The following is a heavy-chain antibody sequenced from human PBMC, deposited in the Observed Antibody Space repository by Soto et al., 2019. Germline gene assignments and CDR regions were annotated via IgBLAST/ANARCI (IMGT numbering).Heavy chain of an antibody. CDR1: GFSFDDYG. CDR3: AKDNDLDRDGPFDY. V-gene: IGHV3-9*01. CDR2: ISWNSGDI. D-gene: IGHD2-2*03. J-gene: IGHJ4*02. Sequence: EVQLVESGGGSVQPGRSLRLSCAASGFSFDDYGMHWVRQGPGKGLEWVSGISWNSGDIYYADSVKGRFTISRDNAKRSRYLPINSLRTEDTALYYCAKDNDLDRDGPFDYWGQVILVTVSS.